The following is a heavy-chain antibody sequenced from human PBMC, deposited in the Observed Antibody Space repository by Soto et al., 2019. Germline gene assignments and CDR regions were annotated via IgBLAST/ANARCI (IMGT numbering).Heavy chain of an antibody. V-gene: IGHV4-39*01. CDR1: GGSISSSSYY. CDR3: ARLLSLRQDIVLMVYAIRGRGSWFDP. Sequence: SETLSLTCTVSGGSISSSSYYWGWIRQPPGKGLEWIGSIYYSGSTYYNPSLKSRVTISVDTSKNQFSLKLSSVTAADTAVYYCARLLSLRQDIVLMVYAIRGRGSWFDPWGQGTLVTVSS. D-gene: IGHD2-8*01. J-gene: IGHJ5*02. CDR2: IYYSGST.